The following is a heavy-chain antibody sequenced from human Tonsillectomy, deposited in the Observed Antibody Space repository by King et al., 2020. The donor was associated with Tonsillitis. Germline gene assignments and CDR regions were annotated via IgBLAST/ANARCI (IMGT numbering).Heavy chain of an antibody. CDR2: ISSSSSYI. D-gene: IGHD3-3*01. CDR1: GFTFSSYS. Sequence: VQLVESGGGLVKPGGSLRLSCAASGFTFSSYSMNWVRQAPGKGLEWVSSISSSSSYIYYADSVKGRFTISRDNAKNSLYLQMNSLRAADTAVYYCANQGYDFWSGYYPDYYYYMDVWGKGTTVTVSS. V-gene: IGHV3-21*01. J-gene: IGHJ6*03. CDR3: ANQGYDFWSGYYPDYYYYMDV.